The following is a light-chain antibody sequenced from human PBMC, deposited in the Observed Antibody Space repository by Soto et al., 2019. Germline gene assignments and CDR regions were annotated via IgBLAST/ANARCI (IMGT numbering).Light chain of an antibody. CDR1: QXVXXX. J-gene: IGKJ4*01. CDR3: QQYNNWPPLT. V-gene: IGKV3-15*01. Sequence: EIVMTQSPATLSVSPGDRATLSXRASQXVXXXLAWYQQIPGQAPRLLIYDASTRATGIPARFGGSGSGTEFTLTISSLQSEDFAVYYCQQYNNWPPLTFGGGTKVELK. CDR2: DAS.